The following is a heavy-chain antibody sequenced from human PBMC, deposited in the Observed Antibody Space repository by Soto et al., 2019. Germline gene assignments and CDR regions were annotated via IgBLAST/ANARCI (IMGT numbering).Heavy chain of an antibody. CDR3: AADQGYYYGMDV. CDR2: IVVGSGNT. V-gene: IGHV1-58*01. J-gene: IGHJ6*02. CDR1: ELTFTSSA. Sequence: SVKVSCKASELTFTSSAVQWVRQARGQRLEWIGWIVVGSGNTNYAQKFQERVTITRDMSTSTAYMELSSLRSEDTAVYYCAADQGYYYGMDVWGQGTTVTVSS.